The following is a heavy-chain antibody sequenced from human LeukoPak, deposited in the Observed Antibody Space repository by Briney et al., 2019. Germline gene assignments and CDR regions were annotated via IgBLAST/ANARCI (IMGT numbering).Heavy chain of an antibody. D-gene: IGHD2-15*01. V-gene: IGHV4-39*01. CDR2: IYYSGIT. J-gene: IGHJ4*02. Sequence: PSETLSLTCTVSGDSISSSSYYWGWIRQPPEKGLEWIGTIYYSGITYYNPSLKSRVTISVDTSKNQFSLELNSVTAADTAIYYCARQMGYCSGGTCYSIPFFDSWGQGTLVTVSS. CDR3: ARQMGYCSGGTCYSIPFFDS. CDR1: GDSISSSSYY.